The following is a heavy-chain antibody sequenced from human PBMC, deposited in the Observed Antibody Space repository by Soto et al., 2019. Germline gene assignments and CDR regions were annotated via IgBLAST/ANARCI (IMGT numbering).Heavy chain of an antibody. Sequence: DVQLMESGGGLVEPGGSLRLSCAASGFSFHTYNMNWVRQAPGKGLEWISSIRPSSSSIYYADSVRGRFTISRDDAKNSLFLQMNSLRPEDTAVYYCTRDLGNYAAYWGQGTLVTVSS. V-gene: IGHV3-21*01. CDR1: GFSFHTYN. CDR2: IRPSSSSI. CDR3: TRDLGNYAAY. J-gene: IGHJ4*02. D-gene: IGHD2-2*01.